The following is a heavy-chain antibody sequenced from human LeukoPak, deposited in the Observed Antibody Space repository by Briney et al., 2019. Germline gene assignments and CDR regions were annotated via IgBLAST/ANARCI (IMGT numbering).Heavy chain of an antibody. J-gene: IGHJ6*02. V-gene: IGHV4-39*07. CDR2: IYYSGST. D-gene: IGHD2-15*01. Sequence: SETLSLTCTVSGGSISSSSYYWGWIRQPPGKGLEWIGSIYYSGSTYYNPSLKSRVTISVDTSKNQFSLKLSSVTAADTAVYYCAREVLPRRRAYYYYYGMDVWGQGTTVTVSS. CDR1: GGSISSSSYY. CDR3: AREVLPRRRAYYYYYGMDV.